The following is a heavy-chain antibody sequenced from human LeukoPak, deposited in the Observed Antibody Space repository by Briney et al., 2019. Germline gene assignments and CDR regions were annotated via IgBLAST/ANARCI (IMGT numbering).Heavy chain of an antibody. J-gene: IGHJ4*02. V-gene: IGHV1-2*02. CDR3: ARVEWELSRGTFDY. CDR2: INPNSGGT. Sequence: ASVKVSCKASVYTFTGNYIHWVRQAPGQGLEWMGWINPNSGGTNYAQSFQGRVTVTSDTSISTAYMELSRLRSDDTAVYYCARVEWELSRGTFDYWGQGTLVTVSS. D-gene: IGHD1-26*01. CDR1: VYTFTGNY.